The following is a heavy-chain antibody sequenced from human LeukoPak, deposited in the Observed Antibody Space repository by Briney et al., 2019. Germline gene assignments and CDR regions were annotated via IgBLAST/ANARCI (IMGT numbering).Heavy chain of an antibody. J-gene: IGHJ6*03. V-gene: IGHV4-39*07. Sequence: PSETLSLTCTVSGGSISSSSYYWGWIRQPPGKGLEWIGSIYYSGSTYYNPSLKSRVTISVDTSKNQFSLKLSSVTAADTAVYYCARAFRWSALESGYYYMDVWGKGTTVTVSS. D-gene: IGHD4-23*01. CDR2: IYYSGST. CDR1: GGSISSSSYY. CDR3: ARAFRWSALESGYYYMDV.